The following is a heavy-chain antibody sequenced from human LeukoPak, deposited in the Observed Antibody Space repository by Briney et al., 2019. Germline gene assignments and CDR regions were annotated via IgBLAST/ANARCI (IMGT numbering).Heavy chain of an antibody. J-gene: IGHJ4*02. CDR1: GFTFSSYG. CDR3: ANSPKSVY. CDR2: ITGSGGST. V-gene: IGHV3-23*01. Sequence: GGSLRLSCAASGFTFSSYGMSWFRQAPGKGLEWLSAITGSGGSTYYADSVQGRFTISRDNSKNTLYLQMSSLRVEDTAVYYCANSPKSVYWGQGTLVTVSS.